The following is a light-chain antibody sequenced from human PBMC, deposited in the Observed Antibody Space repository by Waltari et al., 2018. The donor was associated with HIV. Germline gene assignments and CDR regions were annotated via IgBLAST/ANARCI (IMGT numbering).Light chain of an antibody. CDR2: LAS. CDR1: QNLFYSSNNKNY. J-gene: IGKJ2*01. CDR3: QQYYSTPPT. V-gene: IGKV4-1*01. Sequence: DIVMTQSPDSLAVSLGGRTTINCKSSQNLFYSSNNKNYLAWYQHKPGQPPKLLFYLASTRESGVPDRFSGSGSGTNFTLTISSLQADDVAVYFCQQYYSTPPTFGQGTKLEI.